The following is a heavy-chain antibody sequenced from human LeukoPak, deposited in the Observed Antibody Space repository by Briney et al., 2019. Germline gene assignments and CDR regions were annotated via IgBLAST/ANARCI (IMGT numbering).Heavy chain of an antibody. CDR1: GGSIDSTNW. D-gene: IGHD3-16*02. Sequence: SETLSLTCDVSGGSIDSTNWWNWVRQPPGKGLEWIGEIHHDGRINYNPSLESRVTLSVDKSKNHFSLRLNSVTAADTAMYYCARSHDHLWGNYPDYWGRGTLVTVSS. J-gene: IGHJ4*02. CDR2: IHHDGRI. V-gene: IGHV4/OR15-8*01. CDR3: ARSHDHLWGNYPDY.